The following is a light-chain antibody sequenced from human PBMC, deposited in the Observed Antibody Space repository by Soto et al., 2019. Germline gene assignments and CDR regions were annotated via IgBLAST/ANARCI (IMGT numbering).Light chain of an antibody. Sequence: DIQMTQSPSSLSASVGDRITITCRASQNVGSYLSWYQQRLGKAPKLLIFAASNLQGGVSSSFSGSGSGTDFTLTIESLQPEDFATYFCQQSYNTSLTFGGGTKVDIK. V-gene: IGKV1-39*01. J-gene: IGKJ4*01. CDR3: QQSYNTSLT. CDR1: QNVGSY. CDR2: AAS.